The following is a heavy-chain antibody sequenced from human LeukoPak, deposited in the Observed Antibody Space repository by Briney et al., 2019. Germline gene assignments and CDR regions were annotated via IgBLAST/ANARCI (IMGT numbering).Heavy chain of an antibody. V-gene: IGHV3-30*18. D-gene: IGHD3-16*02. Sequence: PGRSLRLSCAASGFTFSSYGMHWVRQAPGKGLEWVAVISYGGSNKYYADSVKGRFTISRDNSKNTLYLQMNSLRAEDTAVYYCAKEEGLRLGELSSDWGQGTLVTVSS. CDR3: AKEEGLRLGELSSD. CDR2: ISYGGSNK. CDR1: GFTFSSYG. J-gene: IGHJ4*02.